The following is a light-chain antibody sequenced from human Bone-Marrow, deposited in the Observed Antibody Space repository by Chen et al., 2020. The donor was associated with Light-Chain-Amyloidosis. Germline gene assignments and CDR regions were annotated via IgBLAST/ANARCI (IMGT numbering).Light chain of an antibody. V-gene: IGLV2-8*01. CDR3: SSYAGSNFQI. J-gene: IGLJ2*01. Sequence: QSALTQPPSASGSPGQSVTISCTGTKSDIGNYNYVSWYQQHPGKAPKLLIYDVSERPSGVSDRFSGSKAVNTASLTVSGLQVEDGADYYCSSYAGSNFQIFGGGTKLTVL. CDR1: KSDIGNYNY. CDR2: DVS.